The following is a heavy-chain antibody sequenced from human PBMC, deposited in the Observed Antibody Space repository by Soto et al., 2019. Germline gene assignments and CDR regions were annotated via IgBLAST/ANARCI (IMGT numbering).Heavy chain of an antibody. V-gene: IGHV1-46*03. J-gene: IGHJ4*02. CDR3: ACLLSGYGEFDY. Sequence: GASVKVSCKASGYTFTSYYMHWVRQAPGQGLEWMGIINPSGGSTSYAQKFQGRVTMTRDTSTSTVYMELSSLRSEDTAVYYCACLLSGYGEFDYWGQGTLVTVSS. D-gene: IGHD5-12*01. CDR1: GYTFTSYY. CDR2: INPSGGST.